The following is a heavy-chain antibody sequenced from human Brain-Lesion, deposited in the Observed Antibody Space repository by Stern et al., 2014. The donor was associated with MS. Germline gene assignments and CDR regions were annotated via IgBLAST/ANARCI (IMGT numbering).Heavy chain of an antibody. J-gene: IGHJ5*02. D-gene: IGHD7-27*01. CDR1: GGLFRSDA. CDR3: ARHWGTDL. V-gene: IGHV1-69*01. Sequence: VQLLQSAAEVRKPGSSVKVSCKASGGLFRSDAISWVRQAPGQGLEWLGGIIPMTGEAHYAQKFLDRVTITADESTTTTYMDLNSLTSEDTALYYCARHWGTDLWGQGTLLTVSS. CDR2: IIPMTGEA.